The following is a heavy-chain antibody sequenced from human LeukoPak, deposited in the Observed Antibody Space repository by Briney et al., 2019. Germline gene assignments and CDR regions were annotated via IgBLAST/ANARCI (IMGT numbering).Heavy chain of an antibody. J-gene: IGHJ3*02. CDR1: GGSISSYY. D-gene: IGHD4-17*01. V-gene: IGHV4-59*01. CDR3: AGADLRFDAFDI. CDR2: IYYSGST. Sequence: SETLSLTCTVSGGSISSYYWSWIRQPPGKGLEWIGYIYYSGSTNYNPSLKSRVTISVDTSKNQFSLKLSSVTAADTAVYYCAGADLRFDAFDIWGQGTMVTVSS.